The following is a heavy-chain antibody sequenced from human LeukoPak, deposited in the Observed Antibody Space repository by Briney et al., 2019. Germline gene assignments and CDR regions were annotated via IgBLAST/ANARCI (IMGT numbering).Heavy chain of an antibody. D-gene: IGHD6-13*01. V-gene: IGHV3-23*01. Sequence: GSLRLSCAASGFTFSSYAMSWVRQAPGKGLEWGSSIGGSGGSTYYADSVKGRFTISRDNSKNTLYLQMNSLRAEDTAVYYCAKVETAAAATLRGFDYWGQGTLVTVSS. CDR1: GFTFSSYA. CDR2: IGGSGGST. CDR3: AKVETAAAATLRGFDY. J-gene: IGHJ4*02.